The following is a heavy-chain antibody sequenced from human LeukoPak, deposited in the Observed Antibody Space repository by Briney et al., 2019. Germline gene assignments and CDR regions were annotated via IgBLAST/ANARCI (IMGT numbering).Heavy chain of an antibody. CDR3: ARADGSGTPYGMDV. CDR1: GFTFSSYW. Sequence: GGSLRLSCAASGFTFSSYWMNWDRQAPGKGLEWVASINHNGNVNYYVDSVKGRFTISRDNAKNSLYLQMSNLRAEDTAVYYCARADGSGTPYGMDVWGQGTTVTVSS. V-gene: IGHV3-7*03. J-gene: IGHJ6*02. CDR2: INHNGNVN. D-gene: IGHD3-10*01.